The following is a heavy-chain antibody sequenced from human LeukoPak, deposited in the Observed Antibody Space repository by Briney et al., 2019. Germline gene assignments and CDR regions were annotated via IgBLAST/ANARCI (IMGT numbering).Heavy chain of an antibody. Sequence: SETLSLTCTVSGGSIRNYYWNWIRQSAGKGLELIGRIHISGSTNYNPSLKSRVTISVDTSKNQFSLKLSSVTAADTAVYYCARGLGYSSSWYQYWGQGTLVTVSS. D-gene: IGHD6-13*01. J-gene: IGHJ4*02. CDR3: ARGLGYSSSWYQY. CDR2: IHISGST. CDR1: GGSIRNYY. V-gene: IGHV4-4*07.